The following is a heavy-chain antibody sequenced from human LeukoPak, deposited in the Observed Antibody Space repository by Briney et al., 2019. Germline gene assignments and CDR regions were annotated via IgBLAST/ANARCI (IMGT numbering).Heavy chain of an antibody. CDR3: ARLNFRGGEAHHFDS. Sequence: PSETLSLTCSASGGSLTNYYWGWIRQPPGKGLEFIGYIHSDGTTNYDSSLQSRVAISLDTSKIQFSLRLYSVTAADTALYFCARLNFRGGEAHHFDSWGQGTLVTVSS. J-gene: IGHJ4*02. CDR1: GGSLTNYY. V-gene: IGHV4-4*09. D-gene: IGHD3-16*01. CDR2: IHSDGTT.